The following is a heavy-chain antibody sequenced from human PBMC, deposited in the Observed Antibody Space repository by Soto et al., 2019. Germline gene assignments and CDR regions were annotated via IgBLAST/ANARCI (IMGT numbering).Heavy chain of an antibody. CDR3: AREGVAPYYYYGMDI. Sequence: QVQLVQSGAEVKKPGASVKVSCKASGYTFTRSGISWARQAPGQGPEWMGWISSYNGDTNYAQTFQGRATMTTDTSTSTAYMELRSLRSDDTAVYYCAREGVAPYYYYGMDIWGKGTPVTVSS. D-gene: IGHD5-12*01. CDR2: ISSYNGDT. CDR1: GYTFTRSG. J-gene: IGHJ6*04. V-gene: IGHV1-18*01.